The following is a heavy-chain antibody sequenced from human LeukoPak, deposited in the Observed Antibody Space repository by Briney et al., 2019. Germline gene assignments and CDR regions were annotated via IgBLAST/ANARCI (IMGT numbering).Heavy chain of an antibody. CDR2: IKQDGCEK. D-gene: IGHD2-2*01. CDR3: AKVLTGYCGSTSCPFDY. J-gene: IGHJ4*02. V-gene: IGHV3-7*01. Sequence: GGSLRLSCAASGFTFSSYWMSWVRQAPGKGLEWVANIKQDGCEKYYVDSVKGRFTISRDNSKNTLYLQMNSLRVEDTAVYYCAKVLTGYCGSTSCPFDYWGQGTLVTVSS. CDR1: GFTFSSYW.